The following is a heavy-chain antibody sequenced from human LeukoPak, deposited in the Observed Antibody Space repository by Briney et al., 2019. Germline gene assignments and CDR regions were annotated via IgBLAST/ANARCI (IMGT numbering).Heavy chain of an antibody. Sequence: GGSLRLSCAASGFTFSNYAMSWVRQAPGKGLQWVSAISESGDSTYYADSVKGRFTISRDNSKNTLYLQMNSLRAEDTAVYYCAKARTYYYGSGSPPWLYYFDYWGQGTLVTVSS. D-gene: IGHD3-10*01. CDR2: ISESGDST. J-gene: IGHJ4*02. V-gene: IGHV3-23*01. CDR1: GFTFSNYA. CDR3: AKARTYYYGSGSPPWLYYFDY.